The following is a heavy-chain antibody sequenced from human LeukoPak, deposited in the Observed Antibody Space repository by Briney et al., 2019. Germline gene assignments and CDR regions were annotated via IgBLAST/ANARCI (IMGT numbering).Heavy chain of an antibody. D-gene: IGHD2-15*01. CDR3: VKGASDGCYAPSHI. Sequence: GGSLRLSCAASGFTFSRYAMSWVRQAPGKGLEWVSVMSDSGGITYYADSVKGRFTTSRDNSTNTLYLQMNSLRAEDTAVYYCVKGASDGCYAPSHIWGQGTTVTVSS. CDR2: MSDSGGIT. V-gene: IGHV3-23*01. J-gene: IGHJ3*02. CDR1: GFTFSRYA.